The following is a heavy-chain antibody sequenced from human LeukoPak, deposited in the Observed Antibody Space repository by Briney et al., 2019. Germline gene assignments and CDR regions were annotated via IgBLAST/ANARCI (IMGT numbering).Heavy chain of an antibody. J-gene: IGHJ4*02. D-gene: IGHD2-21*02. CDR3: AKALGSVTPYYFDY. CDR1: GFTFYDYA. V-gene: IGHV3-9*01. CDR2: ISWNSGSI. Sequence: GGSLRLSCAASGFTFYDYAMHWVRQAPGKGLEWVSGISWNSGSIGYADSVKGRFTISRDNAKNSLYLQMNSLRAEDTALYYCAKALGSVTPYYFDYWGQGTLVTVSS.